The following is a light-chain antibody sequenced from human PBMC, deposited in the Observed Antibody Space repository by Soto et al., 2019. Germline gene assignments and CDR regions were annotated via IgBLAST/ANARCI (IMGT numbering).Light chain of an antibody. J-gene: IGKJ5*01. Sequence: EIVMTQSPATLSVSPGEGASLSCRASQSVRSNLAWYQQTPGQGPRLLIFNASTRATGIPVRFSGSGSGTEFILTISGLQSEDFAVYYCQQYNKWPPITFGQGTRLEIK. CDR1: QSVRSN. V-gene: IGKV3-15*01. CDR3: QQYNKWPPIT. CDR2: NAS.